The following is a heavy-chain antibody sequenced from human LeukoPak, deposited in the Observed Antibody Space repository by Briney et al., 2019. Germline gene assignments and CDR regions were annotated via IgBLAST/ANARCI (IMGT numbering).Heavy chain of an antibody. V-gene: IGHV4-59*08. CDR2: IYYSGST. J-gene: IGHJ4*02. CDR3: ARRPQYSSGWGYFDY. Sequence: SETLSLTCTVSGGSISSYYWSWIRQPPGKGLEWIGYIYYSGSTNYNPSLKSRVTISVDTSKNQFFLKLSSVTAADTAVYYCARRPQYSSGWGYFDYWGQGTLVTVSS. D-gene: IGHD6-19*01. CDR1: GGSISSYY.